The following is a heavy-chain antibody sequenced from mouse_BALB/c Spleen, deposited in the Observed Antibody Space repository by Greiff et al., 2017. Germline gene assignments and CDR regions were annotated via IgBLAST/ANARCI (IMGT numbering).Heavy chain of an antibody. D-gene: IGHD1-1*01. Sequence: EVKVVESGGGLVKPGGSLKLSCAASGFTFSDYYMYWVRQTPEKRLEWVATISDGGSYTYYPDSVKGRFTISRDNAKNNLYLQMSSLKSEDTAMYYCARDGTTVVRGYMDYWGQGTSVTVSS. J-gene: IGHJ4*01. CDR3: ARDGTTVVRGYMDY. CDR1: GFTFSDYY. CDR2: ISDGGSYT. V-gene: IGHV5-4*02.